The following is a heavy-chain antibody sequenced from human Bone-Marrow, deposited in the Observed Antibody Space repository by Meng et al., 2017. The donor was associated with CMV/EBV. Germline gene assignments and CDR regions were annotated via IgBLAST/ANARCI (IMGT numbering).Heavy chain of an antibody. CDR3: AKVPTGGYRGWFDR. CDR1: GFTFSSYA. D-gene: IGHD1-14*01. Sequence: GEALKISCAASGFTFSSYAMSWVCQAPGKGLEWVSAISGSGGSTYYADSVKGRFTISRDNSKNTLYLQMNSLRAEDTAVYYCAKVPTGGYRGWFDRWGQGTLVTVSS. J-gene: IGHJ5*02. CDR2: ISGSGGST. V-gene: IGHV3-23*01.